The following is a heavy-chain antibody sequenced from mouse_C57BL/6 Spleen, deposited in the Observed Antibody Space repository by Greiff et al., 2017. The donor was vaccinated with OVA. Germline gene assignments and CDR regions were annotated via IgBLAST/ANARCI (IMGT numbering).Heavy chain of an antibody. V-gene: IGHV1-55*01. CDR3: ARFYDGYYVLDY. J-gene: IGHJ2*01. Sequence: QVQLQQPGAELVKPGASVKMSCKASGYTFTSYWITWVKQRPGQGLEWIGDIYPGSGSTNYNEKFKSKATLTVDTSSSTAYMQLSSLTSEDSAVYYCARFYDGYYVLDYWGQGTTLTVSS. CDR1: GYTFTSYW. D-gene: IGHD2-3*01. CDR2: IYPGSGST.